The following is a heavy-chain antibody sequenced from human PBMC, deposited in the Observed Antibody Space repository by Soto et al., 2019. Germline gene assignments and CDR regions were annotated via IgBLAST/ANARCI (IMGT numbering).Heavy chain of an antibody. Sequence: GGSLRLSCAASGFTLSNYAMNGVRRAPGKGLEWVSIIGGIGQYTFYADSVKGRFTFSRDNSKNTMYLEMNNLRAEDTAIYFCAKGGTSHIYGIDVWGPGTTVTVSS. CDR1: GFTLSNYA. J-gene: IGHJ6*02. CDR3: AKGGTSHIYGIDV. V-gene: IGHV3-23*01. CDR2: IGGIGQYT. D-gene: IGHD3-16*01.